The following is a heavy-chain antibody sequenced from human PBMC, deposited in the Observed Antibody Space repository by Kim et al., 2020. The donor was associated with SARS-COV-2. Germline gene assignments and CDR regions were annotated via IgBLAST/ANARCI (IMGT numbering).Heavy chain of an antibody. D-gene: IGHD3-22*01. Sequence: VKGRFTISRDSAKNSLYLQMNSLRAEDTALYYCAEDIWRYDSSSYSSFDYWGQGTLVTVSS. V-gene: IGHV3-9*01. CDR3: AEDIWRYDSSSYSSFDY. J-gene: IGHJ4*02.